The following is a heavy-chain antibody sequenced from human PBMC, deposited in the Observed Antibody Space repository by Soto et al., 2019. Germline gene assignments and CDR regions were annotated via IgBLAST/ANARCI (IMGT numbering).Heavy chain of an antibody. V-gene: IGHV1-18*01. CDR1: GYTFTSYG. CDR3: ARGRMDYGSGSYLRFDY. CDR2: ISAYNGNT. D-gene: IGHD3-10*01. Sequence: ASVKVSCKASGYTFTSYGISWVRQAPGQGLEWMGWISAYNGNTNYAQKLQGRVTMTTDTSTSTAYMELRSLRSDDTAVYYCARGRMDYGSGSYLRFDYWGQGTLVTVSS. J-gene: IGHJ4*02.